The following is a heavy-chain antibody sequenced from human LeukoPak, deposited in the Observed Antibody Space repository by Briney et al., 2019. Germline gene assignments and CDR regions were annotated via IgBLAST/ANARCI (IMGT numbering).Heavy chain of an antibody. D-gene: IGHD4-23*01. J-gene: IGHJ4*02. CDR1: GFTFSSYA. CDR2: ICGSGSGT. CDR3: VKYTGNSMLLRFDY. Sequence: GGSLRLSCAASGFTFSSYAMTWVRQAPGKGLEWVSGICGSGSGTYYADSVKGRFTISRDNSKTTLYLQMNSLRAEDTALYYCVKYTGNSMLLRFDYWGRGTRVTVSS. V-gene: IGHV3-23*01.